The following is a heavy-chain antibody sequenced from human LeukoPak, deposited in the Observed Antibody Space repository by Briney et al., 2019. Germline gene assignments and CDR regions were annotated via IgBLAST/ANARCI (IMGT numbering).Heavy chain of an antibody. V-gene: IGHV3-21*01. CDR1: GFTFSSYS. D-gene: IGHD2-15*01. Sequence: GGSLRLSCAASGFTFSSYSMNWVRQAPGKGLEWVSSISSSSSNIYYADSVKGRFTISRDNAKNSLYLQMNSLRAEDTAVYYCAIGEEVVDYWGQGTLVTVSS. CDR3: AIGEEVVDY. CDR2: ISSSSSNI. J-gene: IGHJ4*02.